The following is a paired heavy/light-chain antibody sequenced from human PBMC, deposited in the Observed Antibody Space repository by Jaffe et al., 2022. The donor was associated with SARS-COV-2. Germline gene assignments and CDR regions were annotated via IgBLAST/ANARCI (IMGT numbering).Heavy chain of an antibody. J-gene: IGHJ4*02. D-gene: IGHD1-26*01. CDR3: ARDPQWGGGFASDY. Sequence: QVQLVQSGSELKNPGASVKVSCKASGYTFTRYALNWVRQAPGQGLEWMGWINTDNGNPTYAQGFTGRFVFSLDTSVSTAYLQISSLKAEDTAVYYCARDPQWGGGFASDYWGQGTLVTVSS. V-gene: IGHV7-4-1*02. CDR2: INTDNGNP. CDR1: GYTFTRYA.
Light chain of an antibody. Sequence: QSALTQPRSVSGSPRQSVTISCTRTSSDVGGFNSVSWYQQHPGKAPKLMIYDVSKRPSGVPDRFSGSKSGNTASLTISGLQAEDEADYYCCSYAGSYVFGTGTMVTVV. CDR3: CSYAGSYV. V-gene: IGLV2-11*01. CDR1: SSDVGGFNS. CDR2: DVS. J-gene: IGLJ1*01.